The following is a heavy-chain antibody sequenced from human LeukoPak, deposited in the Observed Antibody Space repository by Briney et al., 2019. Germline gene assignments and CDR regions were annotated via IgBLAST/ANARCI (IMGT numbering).Heavy chain of an antibody. V-gene: IGHV3-49*03. CDR2: IRGKAYGGTT. D-gene: IGHD3-22*01. CDR3: TSLPYDSSGYYFDY. J-gene: IGHJ4*02. Sequence: GGSLRLSCTASGFTFGDYAMSWFRQAPGKGLEWVGFIRGKAYGGTTEYAASVKGRFTISRDDSKSIAYLQMNSLKTEDTAVYYCTSLPYDSSGYYFDYWGQGTLVTVSS. CDR1: GFTFGDYA.